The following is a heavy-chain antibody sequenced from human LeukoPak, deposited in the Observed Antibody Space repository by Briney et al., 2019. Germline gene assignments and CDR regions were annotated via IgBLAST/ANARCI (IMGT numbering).Heavy chain of an antibody. CDR3: ARDRYYYDNSGKFDY. D-gene: IGHD3-22*01. J-gene: IGHJ4*02. V-gene: IGHV4-59*12. CDR2: IYYSGST. CDR1: GGSISSYY. Sequence: SETLSLTCTVSGGSISSYYWSWIRQPPGKGLEWIGYIYYSGSTNYNPSLKSRVTMSVDTSKNQVSLNVSSVTAADTAVYYCARDRYYYDNSGKFDYWGQGTLATVSS.